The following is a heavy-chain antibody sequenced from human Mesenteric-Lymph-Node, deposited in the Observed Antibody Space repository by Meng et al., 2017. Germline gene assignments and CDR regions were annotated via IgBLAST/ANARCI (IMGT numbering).Heavy chain of an antibody. CDR1: GFTFSNYA. V-gene: IGHV3-23*01. CDR2: ISGSAVIT. CDR3: AKITVTKTTASY. J-gene: IGHJ4*02. Sequence: GESLKISCAASGFTFSNYAMTWVRQAPGKGLEWVSVISGSAVITYYADSVKGRFTISRDNFNNTLYLQMNSLRAEDTAVYYCAKITVTKTTASYWGQGTLVTVSS. D-gene: IGHD4-17*01.